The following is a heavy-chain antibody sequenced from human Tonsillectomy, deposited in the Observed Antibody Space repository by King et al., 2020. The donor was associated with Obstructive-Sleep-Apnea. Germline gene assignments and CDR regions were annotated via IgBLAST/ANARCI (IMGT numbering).Heavy chain of an antibody. Sequence: VQLVESGGGLVQPGRSLRLSCTASGFTFGDYAMSWFRQAPGKGREWVGLIRSKAYGGTTEYAASVKGRFTISRDDSKSIPNLQTNSLKTEYTAVYYCTRERRYSSSSRWFDPWGQGTLVTVSS. V-gene: IGHV3-49*03. J-gene: IGHJ5*02. D-gene: IGHD6-6*01. CDR2: IRSKAYGGTT. CDR1: GFTFGDYA. CDR3: TRERRYSSSSRWFDP.